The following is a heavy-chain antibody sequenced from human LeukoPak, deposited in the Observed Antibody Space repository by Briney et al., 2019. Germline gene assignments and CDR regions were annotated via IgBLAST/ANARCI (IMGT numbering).Heavy chain of an antibody. Sequence: SETLSLTCTVSGGSISSSSYYWGWIRQPPGKGLEWIGSIYYSGSTYYNPSLKSRVTISIDTSKNQFSLKLSSVTAADTAVYYCARDPRDGGNSYNWFDPWGQGTLVIVSS. CDR1: GGSISSSSYY. V-gene: IGHV4-39*07. J-gene: IGHJ5*02. CDR2: IYYSGST. CDR3: ARDPRDGGNSYNWFDP. D-gene: IGHD4-23*01.